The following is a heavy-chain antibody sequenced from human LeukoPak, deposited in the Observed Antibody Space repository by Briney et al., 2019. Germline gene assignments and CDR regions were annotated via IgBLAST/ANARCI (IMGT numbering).Heavy chain of an antibody. CDR3: AALAVAGTGDYYYYGMDV. V-gene: IGHV1-46*01. CDR1: GYTFTSYY. CDR2: INPSGGST. Sequence: ASVKVSCKASGYTFTSYYMHWVRQAPGQGLEWMGIINPSGGSTSYAQKFQGGVTMTRDTSTSTVYMELSSLRSEDTAVYYCAALAVAGTGDYYYYGMDVWGKGTTVTVSS. D-gene: IGHD6-19*01. J-gene: IGHJ6*04.